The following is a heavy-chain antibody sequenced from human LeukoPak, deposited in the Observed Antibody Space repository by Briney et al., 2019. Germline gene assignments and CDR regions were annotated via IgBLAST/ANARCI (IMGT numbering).Heavy chain of an antibody. Sequence: SETLSLTCAVQGASLRGSYWSWIRQPPGKGLQWIGQIDHSGSTHSIPSLKSRVTISLDTSQSQVSLKVNSVTAADTAVYFCARGGNGWYFDLWGRGTLVTISS. V-gene: IGHV4-34*01. D-gene: IGHD1-14*01. CDR2: IDHSGST. J-gene: IGHJ2*01. CDR1: GASLRGSY. CDR3: ARGGNGWYFDL.